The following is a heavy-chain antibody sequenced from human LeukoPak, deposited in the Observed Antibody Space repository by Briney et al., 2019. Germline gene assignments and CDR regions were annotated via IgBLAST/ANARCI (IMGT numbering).Heavy chain of an antibody. Sequence: PGRSLRLSCAASGFTFSSYGMHWVRQAPGKGLEWVAVISYDGSNKYYADSVKGRFTISRDNSKNTLYLQMNSLRAEDTAVYYCAKGVYGSGSYSPDYWGQGTLVTVSS. CDR2: ISYDGSNK. D-gene: IGHD3-10*01. CDR3: AKGVYGSGSYSPDY. J-gene: IGHJ4*02. V-gene: IGHV3-30*18. CDR1: GFTFSSYG.